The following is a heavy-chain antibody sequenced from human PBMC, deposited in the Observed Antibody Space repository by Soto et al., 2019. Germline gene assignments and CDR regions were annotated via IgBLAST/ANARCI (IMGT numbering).Heavy chain of an antibody. J-gene: IGHJ3*02. Sequence: QVQLQQWGAGLLKPSETLSLTCAVYGGSFSGYYWSWIRQPPGKGLEWIGEINHSGSTNYNPSLKSRVTISVDTSKNQFSLKLSSVTAADTAVYYCARGRGSLLWLGEPPDAFDIWGQGTMVTVSS. D-gene: IGHD3-10*01. V-gene: IGHV4-34*01. CDR1: GGSFSGYY. CDR3: ARGRGSLLWLGEPPDAFDI. CDR2: INHSGST.